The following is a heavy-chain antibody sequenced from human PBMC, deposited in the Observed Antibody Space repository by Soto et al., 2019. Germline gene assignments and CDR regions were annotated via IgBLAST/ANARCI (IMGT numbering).Heavy chain of an antibody. D-gene: IGHD3-10*01. J-gene: IGHJ6*02. CDR2: LDGAGGST. CDR3: TAPRDEYGSGVSWFTYGMDI. CDR1: GFTLSDYD. Sequence: PGGSLRLSCLASGFTLSDYDITWVRHVPGRGLEWVASLDGAGGSTYYADSVRGRCTISRDNSLNTLFLQMKRLTVDDTAIYYCTAPRDEYGSGVSWFTYGMDIWGQGTTVTVAS. V-gene: IGHV3-23*01.